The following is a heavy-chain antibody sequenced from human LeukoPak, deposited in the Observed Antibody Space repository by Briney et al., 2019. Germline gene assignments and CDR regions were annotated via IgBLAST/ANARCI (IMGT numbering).Heavy chain of an antibody. CDR2: INPNSGGT. Sequence: ASAKVSCKASGYTFTGYYMHWVRQAPGQGLEWMGWINPNSGGTNYAQKFQGRVTMTRDTSISTAYMELSRLRSDDTAVYYCARRAGAYSHPYDYWGQGTLVTVSS. V-gene: IGHV1-2*02. J-gene: IGHJ4*02. CDR3: ARRAGAYSHPYDY. D-gene: IGHD4/OR15-4a*01. CDR1: GYTFTGYY.